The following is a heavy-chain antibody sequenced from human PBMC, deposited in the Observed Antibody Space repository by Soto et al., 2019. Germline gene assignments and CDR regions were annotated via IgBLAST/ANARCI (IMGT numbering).Heavy chain of an antibody. J-gene: IGHJ4*02. D-gene: IGHD1-20*01. Sequence: GGSLRLSCVASGSTLSSHAMRWVRQAPGKGLEWVSGISSNGGSRYYADSVKGRFTISRDTSKNTLYLEMNSLRGEDTAVYYCAKGGIIGTYYFDFWGQGTPVTVSS. CDR1: GSTLSSHA. CDR2: ISSNGGSR. CDR3: AKGGIIGTYYFDF. V-gene: IGHV3-23*01.